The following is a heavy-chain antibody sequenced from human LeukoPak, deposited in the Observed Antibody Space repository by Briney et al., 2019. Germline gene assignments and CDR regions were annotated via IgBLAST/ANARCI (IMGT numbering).Heavy chain of an antibody. CDR2: ITPSSGDT. J-gene: IGHJ3*02. D-gene: IGHD1-1*01. CDR3: ARTGTTTDAFDI. Sequence: ASVKVSCKASGYTFTGYYMHWVRQAPGQGLGWMGWITPSSGDTKYAQKFQGRVTMTRDTSISTAYMELSRLRSEDTAVYYCARTGTTTDAFDIWGQGTMVTVSS. CDR1: GYTFTGYY. V-gene: IGHV1-2*02.